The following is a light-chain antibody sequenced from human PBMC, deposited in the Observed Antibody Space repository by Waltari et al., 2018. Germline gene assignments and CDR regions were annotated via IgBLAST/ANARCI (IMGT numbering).Light chain of an antibody. Sequence: QSALTQPASVSESPGQSITISCTGTTVDVGPYNYVSWYQQLPGKAPKLLIYDVANRPSGVSDRFSGSKSGNTASLIISGLQAEDEADYYCCSLTSSRTVIFGGGTKLTVL. CDR2: DVA. CDR3: CSLTSSRTVI. V-gene: IGLV2-14*03. CDR1: TVDVGPYNY. J-gene: IGLJ2*01.